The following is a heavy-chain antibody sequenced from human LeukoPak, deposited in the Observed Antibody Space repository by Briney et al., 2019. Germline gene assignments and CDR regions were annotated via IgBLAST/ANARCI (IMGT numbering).Heavy chain of an antibody. CDR1: GGSISSYY. V-gene: IGHV4-4*07. D-gene: IGHD4-17*01. J-gene: IGHJ3*02. Sequence: KPSETLSLTCTVSGGSISSYYWSWIRQPAGKGLKWIGRIYTSGSTNYNPSLKSRVTMSVDTSKNQFSLKLSSVTAADTAVYYCARDGDYGDYVAFDIWGQGTMVTVSS. CDR3: ARDGDYGDYVAFDI. CDR2: IYTSGST.